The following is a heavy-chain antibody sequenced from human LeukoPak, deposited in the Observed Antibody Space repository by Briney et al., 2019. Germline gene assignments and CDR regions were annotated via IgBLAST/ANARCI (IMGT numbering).Heavy chain of an antibody. J-gene: IGHJ3*02. V-gene: IGHV3-23*01. D-gene: IGHD6-13*01. Sequence: GGSLRLSCAASGFTFSSYAMSWVRQASGKGLEWVSAISGSGGSTYYADSVKGRFTISRDNSKNTLYLQMNSLRAEDTAVYYCAKVSSSWYLDSDAFDIWGQGTMVTVSS. CDR3: AKVSSSWYLDSDAFDI. CDR2: ISGSGGST. CDR1: GFTFSSYA.